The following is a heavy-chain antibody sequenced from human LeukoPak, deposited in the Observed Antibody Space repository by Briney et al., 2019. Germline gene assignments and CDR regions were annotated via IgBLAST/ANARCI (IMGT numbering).Heavy chain of an antibody. CDR2: ISSGGGDI. V-gene: IGHV3-21*04. D-gene: IGHD6-13*01. CDR3: VRDRDGLHSSTSRPGYVFEI. Sequence: GGSLRLSCVASGFTFSSHAMAWVRQAPGEGLEWVSVISSGGGDIRYADSVNGRFTISRENAKNSLYLQMNSLRADDTAVYYCVRDRDGLHSSTSRPGYVFEIWGQGTMVTVSS. J-gene: IGHJ3*02. CDR1: GFTFSSHA.